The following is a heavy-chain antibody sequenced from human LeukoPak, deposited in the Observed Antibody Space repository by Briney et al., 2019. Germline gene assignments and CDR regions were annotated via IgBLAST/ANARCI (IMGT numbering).Heavy chain of an antibody. V-gene: IGHV3-15*07. D-gene: IGHD3-10*01. CDR1: GFTFSNAW. CDR3: VTDLGSGRRNDAFDI. J-gene: IGHJ3*02. CDR2: IKSKTGGGTV. Sequence: GGSLRLSCAASGFTFSNAWMNWVRQAPGRGLEWVGRIKSKTGGGTVDNAAPVKGRFIISRDDSRNTLYLQMNTLKIEDTAVYYCVTDLGSGRRNDAFDIWGQGTMVIVSS.